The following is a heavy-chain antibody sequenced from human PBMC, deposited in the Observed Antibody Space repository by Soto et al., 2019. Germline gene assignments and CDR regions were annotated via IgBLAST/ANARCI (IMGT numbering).Heavy chain of an antibody. J-gene: IGHJ4*02. CDR3: ARARFQVLYGKPYFDS. CDR2: IYNTVKT. V-gene: IGHV4-4*08. CDR1: GGSVSRYY. D-gene: IGHD2-2*02. Sequence: PSETLSLTCTVSGGSVSRYYWSWIRQPPGKGLEWIGYIYNTVKTDYNPSLKSRVAISIDTSKNHSSLMVDSVTAADTAVYYCARARFQVLYGKPYFDSWGQGTLVTVSS.